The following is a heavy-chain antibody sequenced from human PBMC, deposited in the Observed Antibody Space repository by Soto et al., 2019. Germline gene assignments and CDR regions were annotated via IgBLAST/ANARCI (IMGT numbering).Heavy chain of an antibody. J-gene: IGHJ4*02. Sequence: SETLSLTCTVSGGSISSSSYYWGWIRQPPGKGLEWIGSIYYSGSTYYNPSLKSRVTISVDTSKNQFSLKLSSVTAADTAVYYCARHVRSSSWPNWGQGTLVTVSS. CDR3: ARHVRSSSWPN. V-gene: IGHV4-39*01. CDR2: IYYSGST. CDR1: GGSISSSSYY. D-gene: IGHD6-13*01.